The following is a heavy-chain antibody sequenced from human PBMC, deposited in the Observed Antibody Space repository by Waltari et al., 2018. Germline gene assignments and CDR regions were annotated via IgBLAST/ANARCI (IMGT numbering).Heavy chain of an antibody. D-gene: IGHD6-19*01. V-gene: IGHV3-43D*04. J-gene: IGHJ6*02. CDR2: ISWDGGST. CDR3: AKDIGRSGWTYHYGMDA. Sequence: EVQLVESGGVVVQPGGSLRLSCAASGFMFDDYAMHWVRQAPGKGLKWVSLISWDGGSTFYADSVKGRFTISRDNSKKSLYLQMNSLRAEDTALYFCAKDIGRSGWTYHYGMDAWGQGTTVTVSS. CDR1: GFMFDDYA.